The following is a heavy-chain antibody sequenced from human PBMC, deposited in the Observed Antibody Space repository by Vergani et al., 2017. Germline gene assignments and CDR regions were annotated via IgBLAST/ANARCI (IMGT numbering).Heavy chain of an antibody. D-gene: IGHD3-16*01. J-gene: IGHJ6*02. Sequence: QLQLHKSGPGLVKPSETLSLTCTLSGGSNSSSSHFWGWLRQTPGKGLEWIGSIYYTGSAYYNPSLKSRVSISVDASKNQFSLKLSSVTAADSAVYYCARHDSGHYDASYYGLDVWGQGTTVTVSS. CDR3: ARHDSGHYDASYYGLDV. CDR2: IYYTGSA. CDR1: GGSNSSSSHF. V-gene: IGHV4-39*01.